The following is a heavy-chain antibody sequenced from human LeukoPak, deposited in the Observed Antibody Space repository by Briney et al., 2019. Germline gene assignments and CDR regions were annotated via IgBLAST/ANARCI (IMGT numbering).Heavy chain of an antibody. CDR1: GFSFRSYA. D-gene: IGHD1-1*01. Sequence: PGRSLRLSCAASGFSFRSYAMHWVRQAPGKGLEWVALISYEGSHKNYTDSVKGRFIISRDNSKNTLYLQMNSLRSEDTAVYYCARAGYNWNDGDYYYGMDVWGQGTTVTVSS. CDR3: ARAGYNWNDGDYYYGMDV. CDR2: ISYEGSHK. J-gene: IGHJ6*02. V-gene: IGHV3-30*04.